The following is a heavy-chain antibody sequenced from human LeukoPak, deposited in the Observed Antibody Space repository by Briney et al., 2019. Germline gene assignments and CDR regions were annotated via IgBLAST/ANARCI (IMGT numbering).Heavy chain of an antibody. CDR3: ARDIDSPLAFDI. CDR2: IHVSGST. J-gene: IGHJ3*02. Sequence: SQTLSLTCTVSGGSISSTTYYWSWIRQPAGKGLEWIGRIHVSGSTNYNPSLKSRITISVDTSKNQFFLKLSSVTAADTAVYYCARDIDSPLAFDIWGQGTMVTVSS. CDR1: GGSISSTTYY. D-gene: IGHD2-15*01. V-gene: IGHV4-61*02.